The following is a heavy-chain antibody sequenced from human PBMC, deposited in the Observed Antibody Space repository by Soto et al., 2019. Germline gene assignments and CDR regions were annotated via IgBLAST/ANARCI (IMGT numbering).Heavy chain of an antibody. D-gene: IGHD5-18*01. CDR3: AKLHGSSYNYRPNFEY. Sequence: GGSLRLSCAASGFTFSSYAMSCVRQAPGKVLEWFSAISGSGGSTYYADSVKGRFTISRDNSKNTLYLQMNSLRAEDTAVYYCAKLHGSSYNYRPNFEYWGQRSVDNDSS. V-gene: IGHV3-23*01. J-gene: IGHJ4*02. CDR1: GFTFSSYA. CDR2: ISGSGGST.